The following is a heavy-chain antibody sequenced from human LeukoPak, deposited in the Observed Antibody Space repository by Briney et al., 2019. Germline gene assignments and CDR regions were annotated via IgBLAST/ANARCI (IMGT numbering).Heavy chain of an antibody. CDR3: ARDYSGSEYFFDY. J-gene: IGHJ4*02. CDR1: GFTFSNYY. Sequence: GGSLRLSCVTSGFTFSNYYMTWIRQAPGKGLEWVSYISGTGNSKYYADSVKGRFTISRDNAKNSLYLQMSSLRAEDTAMYYCARDYSGSEYFFDYWGQGSLVTVSS. D-gene: IGHD1-26*01. CDR2: ISGTGNSK. V-gene: IGHV3-11*01.